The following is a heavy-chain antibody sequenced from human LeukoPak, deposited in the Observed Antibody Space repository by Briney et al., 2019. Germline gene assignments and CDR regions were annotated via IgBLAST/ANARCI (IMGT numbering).Heavy chain of an antibody. CDR3: AKDISVLDAFDI. V-gene: IGHV3-30*02. CDR2: IRYDGSNK. Sequence: GGSLRLSCAASGFTFSSYGMHWVRQAPGKGLEWVAFIRYDGSNKYYADSVKGRFTISRDNSKNTLYLQMNSLRAEDTAVYYCAKDISVLDAFDIWGQGTMVTVSS. J-gene: IGHJ3*02. CDR1: GFTFSSYG.